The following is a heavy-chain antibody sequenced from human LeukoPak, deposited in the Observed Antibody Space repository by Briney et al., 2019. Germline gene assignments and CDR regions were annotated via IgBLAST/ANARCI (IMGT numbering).Heavy chain of an antibody. CDR2: IYSGGST. Sequence: PGGSLRLSCAASGFTVSSNYMSWVRQAPGKGLEWVSVIYSGGSTYYADSVKGRFTISRDNAKNSLYLQMNSLRAEDTAVHYCARDALYSSGWSGWYYYYGMDVWGQGTTVTVSS. J-gene: IGHJ6*02. D-gene: IGHD6-19*01. V-gene: IGHV3-53*01. CDR3: ARDALYSSGWSGWYYYYGMDV. CDR1: GFTVSSNY.